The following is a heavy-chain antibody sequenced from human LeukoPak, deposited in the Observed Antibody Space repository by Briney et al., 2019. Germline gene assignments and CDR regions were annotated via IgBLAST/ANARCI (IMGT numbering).Heavy chain of an antibody. D-gene: IGHD6-6*01. CDR1: GGSISTYY. CDR3: SRTYSSSSIDY. CDR2: IFYTGST. Sequence: PSETLSLTCTVSGGSISTYYWSWIRQPPGKGLEWLGYIFYTGSTNYNPSLQNRVTMSIDTSKNQFSLKLSSVTAADTAVYYCSRTYSSSSIDYWGQGALVTVSS. V-gene: IGHV4-59*01. J-gene: IGHJ4*02.